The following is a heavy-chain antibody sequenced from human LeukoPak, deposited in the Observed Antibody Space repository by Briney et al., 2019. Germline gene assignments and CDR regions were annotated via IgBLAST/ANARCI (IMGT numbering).Heavy chain of an antibody. CDR2: ISGSGGST. V-gene: IGHV3-23*01. Sequence: GGSLRLSCVASGVTLSNYAMSWARQAPGKGLEWVSAISGSGGSTYYADSVKGRFTISRDNSKNTLYLQMNSLRAEDTAVYYCAIFFTAAGISGDYWGQGTLVTVSS. CDR1: GVTLSNYA. CDR3: AIFFTAAGISGDY. J-gene: IGHJ4*02. D-gene: IGHD6-13*01.